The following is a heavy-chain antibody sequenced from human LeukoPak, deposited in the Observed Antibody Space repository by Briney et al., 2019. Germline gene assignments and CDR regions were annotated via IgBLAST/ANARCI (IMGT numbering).Heavy chain of an antibody. CDR3: AREIAYCGADCPPHFDY. CDR2: INHSGST. V-gene: IGHV4-34*01. D-gene: IGHD2-21*02. CDR1: GGSFSGYY. Sequence: PSGTLSLTCAVYGGSFSGYYWSWIRQPPGKGLEWIGEINHSGSTNYNPSLKSRVTISVDTSKNQFSLKLSSVTAADTAVYYCAREIAYCGADCPPHFDYWGQGTLVTVSS. J-gene: IGHJ4*02.